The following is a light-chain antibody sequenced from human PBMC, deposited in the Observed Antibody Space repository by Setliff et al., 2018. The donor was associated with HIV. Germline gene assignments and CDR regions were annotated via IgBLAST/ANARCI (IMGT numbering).Light chain of an antibody. J-gene: IGLJ1*01. CDR3: CSYARGSTYV. V-gene: IGLV2-14*03. CDR2: DVS. Sequence: QSALTQPASVSGSPGQSITISCTGTSSDIGRYNYVSWYQPYPGRGPTLVIFDVSERPSGVSNRFSGSKSGNTASLIISGLQPDDEADYYCCSYARGSTYVFGSGTKVTVL. CDR1: SSDIGRYNY.